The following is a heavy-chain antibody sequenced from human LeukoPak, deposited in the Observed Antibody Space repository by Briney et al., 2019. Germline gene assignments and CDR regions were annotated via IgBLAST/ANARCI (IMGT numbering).Heavy chain of an antibody. V-gene: IGHV4-61*02. CDR1: GGSISSGGYY. CDR2: IYTSGST. J-gene: IGHJ4*02. D-gene: IGHD6-13*01. Sequence: SETLSLTCTVSGGSISSGGYYWSWIRQPAGKGLEWIGRIYTSGSTNYNPSLKSRVTMSVDTSKNQFSLKLSSVTAADTAVYYCARVGSSWAYFDYWGQGTLVTVSS. CDR3: ARVGSSWAYFDY.